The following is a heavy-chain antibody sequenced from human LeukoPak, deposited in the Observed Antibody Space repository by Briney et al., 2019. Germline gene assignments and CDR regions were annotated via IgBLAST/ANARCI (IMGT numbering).Heavy chain of an antibody. CDR3: ARVKGVAGPGDY. Sequence: GGSLRLSCAASGFTFSTYSMNWVRQAPGKGLGWVSSISSSSSYIYYADSVKGRFTISRDNAKNSLYLQMNSLRAEDTAVYYCARVKGVAGPGDYWGQGTLDTVSS. D-gene: IGHD6-19*01. V-gene: IGHV3-21*01. J-gene: IGHJ4*02. CDR2: ISSSSSYI. CDR1: GFTFSTYS.